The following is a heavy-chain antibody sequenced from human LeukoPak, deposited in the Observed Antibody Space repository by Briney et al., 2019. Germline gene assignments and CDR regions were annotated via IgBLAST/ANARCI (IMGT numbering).Heavy chain of an antibody. V-gene: IGHV3-20*04. Sequence: GGSLRLSCAASGFTFDDYGMSWVRQAPGKGLEWVSGINWNGGTTGYADSVKGRFTISRDNAKNSLYLQMNSLRAEDTALYYCARGSVAARLYYFDYWGQGTLVTVSS. CDR3: ARGSVAARLYYFDY. J-gene: IGHJ4*02. D-gene: IGHD6-6*01. CDR2: INWNGGTT. CDR1: GFTFDDYG.